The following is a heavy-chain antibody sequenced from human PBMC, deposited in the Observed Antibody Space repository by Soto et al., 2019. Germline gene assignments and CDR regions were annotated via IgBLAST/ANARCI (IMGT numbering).Heavy chain of an antibody. V-gene: IGHV1-69*06. CDR1: GGTFSSYA. Sequence: GASVKVSCKASGGTFSSYAISWVRQAPGQGLEWMGGIIPIFGTANYAQKFQGRVTITAGKSTSTAYMELSSLRSEDTAVYYCASLYCSSTSCYRDNWFDPWGQGTLVTVSS. CDR2: IIPIFGTA. J-gene: IGHJ5*02. D-gene: IGHD2-2*02. CDR3: ASLYCSSTSCYRDNWFDP.